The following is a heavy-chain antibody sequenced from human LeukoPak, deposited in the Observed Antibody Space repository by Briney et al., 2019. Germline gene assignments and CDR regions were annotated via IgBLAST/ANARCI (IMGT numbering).Heavy chain of an antibody. CDR1: GFTFDDYG. CDR3: ARAEGPRPLYYYYYYMDV. V-gene: IGHV3-21*01. J-gene: IGHJ6*03. CDR2: ISSSSSYI. D-gene: IGHD1-14*01. Sequence: PGGSLRLSCAASGFTFDDYGMSWVRQAPGKGLEWVSSISSSSSYIYYADSVKGRFTISRDNAKNSLYLQMNSLRAEDTAVYYCARAEGPRPLYYYYYYMDVWGKGTTVTVSS.